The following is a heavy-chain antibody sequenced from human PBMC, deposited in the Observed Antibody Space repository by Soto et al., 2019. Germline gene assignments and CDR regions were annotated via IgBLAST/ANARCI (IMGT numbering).Heavy chain of an antibody. Sequence: VRLSCAAAGFRFRNFVMHCVRQAPGEGLEWLAVISYAGNNIYYADSVKGRFAISRDNSGNTLYLELSSLRGEDTAVYYCAKDHSSIFRGGSGMHVWRQGPTVPVS. CDR1: GFRFRNFV. CDR3: AKDHSSIFRGGSGMHV. CDR2: ISYAGNNI. D-gene: IGHD3-3*01. J-gene: IGHJ6*02. V-gene: IGHV3-30*18.